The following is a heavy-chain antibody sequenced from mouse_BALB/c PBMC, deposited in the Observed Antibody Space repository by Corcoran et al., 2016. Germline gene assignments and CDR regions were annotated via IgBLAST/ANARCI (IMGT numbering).Heavy chain of an antibody. CDR3: TRDPAWFAY. V-gene: IGHV9-1*02. Sequence: QIQLVQSGPELKKPGGTVKISCKASGYTFTNYGMNWVKQAPGKDLKWRGWINTFTGEPTYADDFKGRFAFSLETSASTAYLQINNLKNEDMATYFCTRDPAWFAYWGQGTLVTVSA. CDR2: INTFTGEP. J-gene: IGHJ3*01. CDR1: GYTFTNYG.